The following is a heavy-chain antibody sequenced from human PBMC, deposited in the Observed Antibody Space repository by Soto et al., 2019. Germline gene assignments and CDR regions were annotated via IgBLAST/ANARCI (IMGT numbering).Heavy chain of an antibody. D-gene: IGHD2-2*01. V-gene: IGHV6-1*01. J-gene: IGHJ6*02. Sequence: PSQTLSLTCAISGASVSSKSAAWNWIRQSPSGGLEWLGRTYYRSKWYNDYAVSVKSRITIDPDTSKNQFSLQLNSVTPEDTAVYYCATFLSTTSPDVWGQGTTVTVSS. CDR2: TYYRSKWYN. CDR3: ATFLSTTSPDV. CDR1: GASVSSKSAA.